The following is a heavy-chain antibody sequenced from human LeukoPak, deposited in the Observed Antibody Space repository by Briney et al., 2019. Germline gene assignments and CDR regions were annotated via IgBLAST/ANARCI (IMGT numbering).Heavy chain of an antibody. CDR1: GYAFTGYY. CDR3: ARVARYCSSTSCYGDGFDY. J-gene: IGHJ4*02. Sequence: SGKLICNASGYAFTGYYMHWERHPPGQGIEWMGWINPNRGGTNYAKKFQGRVTMTRDTSISTAYMELSRLKSDDTAVYYCARVARYCSSTSCYGDGFDYWGQGTLVTVSS. V-gene: IGHV1-2*02. CDR2: INPNRGGT. D-gene: IGHD2-2*01.